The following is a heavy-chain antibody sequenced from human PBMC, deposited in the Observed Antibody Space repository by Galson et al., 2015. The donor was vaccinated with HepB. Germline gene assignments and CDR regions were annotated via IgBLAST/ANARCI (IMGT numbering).Heavy chain of an antibody. CDR3: ARVRFLEWLLFDY. D-gene: IGHD3-3*01. Sequence: SLRLSCAASGFTFSSYGMHWVRQAPGKGLEWVAVIWYDGSNKYYADSVKGRFTISRDNSKNTLYLQMNSLRVEDTAVYYCARVRFLEWLLFDYWGQGTLVTVSS. V-gene: IGHV3-33*01. CDR2: IWYDGSNK. CDR1: GFTFSSYG. J-gene: IGHJ4*02.